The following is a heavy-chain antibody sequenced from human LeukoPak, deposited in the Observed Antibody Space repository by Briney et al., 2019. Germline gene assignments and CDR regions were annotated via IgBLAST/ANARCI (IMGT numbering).Heavy chain of an antibody. J-gene: IGHJ4*02. CDR3: ARDLAFAWPALAY. V-gene: IGHV3-21*01. CDR1: GFTFSSYG. Sequence: GGSLRLSCAASGFTFSSYGIHWVRQAPGKGLEWVSSISSSSSYIYYADSVKGRFTISRDNAKNSLYLQMNSLRAEDTAVYYCARDLAFAWPALAYWGQGTLVTVSS. CDR2: ISSSSSYI.